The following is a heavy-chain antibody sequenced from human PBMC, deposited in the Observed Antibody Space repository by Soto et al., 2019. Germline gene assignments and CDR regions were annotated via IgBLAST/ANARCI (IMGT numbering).Heavy chain of an antibody. CDR3: ARKFHYDSGTSIFDLDY. D-gene: IGHD3-10*01. Sequence: QVQLMESGGGVVQPGRSLRLSCAASGFTFSNYAVHWVRQAPGKGLEWVAVISYDGGTKNYADSVKGRFTISRDYSRNTLYLQMNSLRVEDTAVYYCARKFHYDSGTSIFDLDYWGQGTLVTVSS. CDR1: GFTFSNYA. CDR2: ISYDGGTK. V-gene: IGHV3-30-3*01. J-gene: IGHJ4*02.